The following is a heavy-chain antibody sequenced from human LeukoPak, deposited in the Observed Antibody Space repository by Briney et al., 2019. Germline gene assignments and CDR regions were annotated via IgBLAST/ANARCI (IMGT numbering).Heavy chain of an antibody. J-gene: IGHJ4*02. V-gene: IGHV3-30*18. Sequence: PGGSLRLSCAASGFTFSSYGMHWVRQAPGKGLEWVAVISYDGSNKYYADSVKGRFTISGDNSKNTLYLQMNSLRAEDTAVYYCAKLAREWLVSYYFDYWGQGTLVTVSS. CDR2: ISYDGSNK. D-gene: IGHD6-19*01. CDR1: GFTFSSYG. CDR3: AKLAREWLVSYYFDY.